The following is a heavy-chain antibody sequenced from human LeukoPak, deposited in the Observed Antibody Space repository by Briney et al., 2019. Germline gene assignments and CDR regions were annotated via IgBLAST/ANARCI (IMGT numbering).Heavy chain of an antibody. V-gene: IGHV4-39*07. Sequence: PSETLSLTCTVSGGSISSSSYYWGWIRQPPGKGLEWIGSIYYSGSTYYNPSLKSRVTISVDTSKNQFSLKLSSVTAADTAVYYCARDREIEGWFGELGSYGMDVWGQGTTVTVSS. D-gene: IGHD3-10*01. CDR1: GGSISSSSYY. CDR2: IYYSGST. J-gene: IGHJ6*02. CDR3: ARDREIEGWFGELGSYGMDV.